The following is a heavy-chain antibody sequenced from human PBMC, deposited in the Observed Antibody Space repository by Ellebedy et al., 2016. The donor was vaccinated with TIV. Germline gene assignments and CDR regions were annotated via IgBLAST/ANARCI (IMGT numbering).Heavy chain of an antibody. CDR1: GYSFASYW. D-gene: IGHD1-26*01. V-gene: IGHV5-10-1*01. Sequence: GESLKISCKGSGYSFASYWISWVRQMPGKGLECMGKINPSDSDTNYSPSFQGHVTFSVDKSISTAYLQWSSLKASDSGFYYCVRFSGSYGGFDYWGQGTLVTVSS. CDR3: VRFSGSYGGFDY. CDR2: INPSDSDT. J-gene: IGHJ4*02.